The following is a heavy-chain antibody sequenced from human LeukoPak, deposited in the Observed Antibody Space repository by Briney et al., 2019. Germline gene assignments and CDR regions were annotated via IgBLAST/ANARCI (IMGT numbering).Heavy chain of an antibody. CDR1: GGSISSSSYY. CDR2: IYYSGST. J-gene: IGHJ4*02. CDR3: ARESSGWVDY. V-gene: IGHV4-39*07. D-gene: IGHD6-19*01. Sequence: SETLSLTCTVSGGSISSSSYYWGWIRQPPGKGLEWIGSIYYSGSTYYNPSLKSRVTMSVDTSKNQFSLKLSSVTAADTAVYYCARESSGWVDYWGQGTLVTVSS.